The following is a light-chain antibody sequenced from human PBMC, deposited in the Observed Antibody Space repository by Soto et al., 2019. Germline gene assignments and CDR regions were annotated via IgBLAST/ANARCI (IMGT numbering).Light chain of an antibody. CDR1: SSYVGAYKF. CDR3: SSYAGNNNYV. Sequence: QSVVTPPPSAAGSPGPSVTISCPGTSSYVGAYKFVSWYRQNPGKAPKLIIYDVTKRPTGVPDRFSGSKSGNTASLTVSGLQAEDEADYYCSSYAGNNNYVFGSGTKVNV. CDR2: DVT. J-gene: IGLJ1*01. V-gene: IGLV2-8*01.